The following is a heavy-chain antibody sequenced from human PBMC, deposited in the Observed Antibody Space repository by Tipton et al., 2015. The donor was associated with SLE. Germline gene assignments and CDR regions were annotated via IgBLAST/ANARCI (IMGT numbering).Heavy chain of an antibody. CDR2: IYTSGST. V-gene: IGHV4-4*09. D-gene: IGHD2-15*01. J-gene: IGHJ4*02. Sequence: LRLSCTVSGASISSYYWSWIRQPPGKGLEWIGYIYTSGSTNYNPSLKSRVTISVDTSKNQFSLKLTSVTAADTAVYYCARGAVVIPAATHFDYWGQGTLVTVSS. CDR1: GASISSYY. CDR3: ARGAVVIPAATHFDY.